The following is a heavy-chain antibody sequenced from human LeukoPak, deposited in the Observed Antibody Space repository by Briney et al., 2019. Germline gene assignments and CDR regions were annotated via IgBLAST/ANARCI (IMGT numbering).Heavy chain of an antibody. CDR2: IYHSVST. Sequence: KPSETLSLTCTVSGYSISSGYCWGWIRQPPGKGLEWIGCIYHSVSTNYNPSLKSRVTISVDTSTNQFSLKLSSVTAADTAVYYCARGGMVRGVMPEYFQHWGQGTLVTVSS. CDR3: ARGGMVRGVMPEYFQH. CDR1: GYSISSGYC. J-gene: IGHJ1*01. V-gene: IGHV4-38-2*02. D-gene: IGHD3-10*01.